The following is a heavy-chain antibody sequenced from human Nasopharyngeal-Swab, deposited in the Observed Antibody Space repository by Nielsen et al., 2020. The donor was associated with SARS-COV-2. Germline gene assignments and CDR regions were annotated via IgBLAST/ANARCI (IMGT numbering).Heavy chain of an antibody. CDR1: GFTFSSYG. D-gene: IGHD3-22*01. V-gene: IGHV3-33*01. Sequence: GESLKISCVASGFTFSSYGMHWVRQAPGKGLEWVAVIWYDGSNKYYADSVKGRFTISRDNSKNTLYLQMNSLRAEDTAVYYCARDSLKYYYDSSGYYDWYFDLWGRGTLVTVSS. CDR2: IWYDGSNK. CDR3: ARDSLKYYYDSSGYYDWYFDL. J-gene: IGHJ2*01.